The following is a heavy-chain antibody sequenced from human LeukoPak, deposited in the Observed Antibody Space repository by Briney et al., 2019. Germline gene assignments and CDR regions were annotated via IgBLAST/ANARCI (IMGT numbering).Heavy chain of an antibody. CDR2: IFHTGNT. CDR1: NGPITTAKW. Sequence: SGTLSLTCTVSNGPITTAKWWSWVRQPPGKGREWIGEIFHTGNTNYNPSFNSPVTMSLNKSKNQFSPTLKSVTAADTALYYCATSSLVVVVTYGFDIWGRGTAVTVSS. D-gene: IGHD2-21*01. CDR3: ATSSLVVVVTYGFDI. V-gene: IGHV4-4*02. J-gene: IGHJ3*02.